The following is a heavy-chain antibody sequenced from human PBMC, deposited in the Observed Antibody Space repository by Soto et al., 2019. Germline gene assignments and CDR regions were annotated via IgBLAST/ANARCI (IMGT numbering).Heavy chain of an antibody. Sequence: VGSLRLSCAASGCTFRNHWMSWVRQSPGKGLEWVANIRQDGNENYYVDSVNGRFTTSRDNTKNLFYLQMNSLRAEDTAVYYCARDHIDGWKFDYWVRGILVTVSS. CDR2: IRQDGNEN. V-gene: IGHV3-7*01. J-gene: IGHJ4*02. D-gene: IGHD6-19*01. CDR1: GCTFRNHW. CDR3: ARDHIDGWKFDY.